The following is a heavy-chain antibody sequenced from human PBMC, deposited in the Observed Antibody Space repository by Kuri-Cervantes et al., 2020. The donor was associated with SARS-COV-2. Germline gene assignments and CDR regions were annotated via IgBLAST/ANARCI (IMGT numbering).Heavy chain of an antibody. V-gene: IGHV3-53*01. Sequence: LSLTCAASGFTVSSNYMSWVRQAPGKGLEWVSVIYSGGSTYYADSVKGRFTISRDNSKNTLYLQMNSLRAEDTAVYYCAKDPDFWSGYRFDYWGQGTLVTVSS. J-gene: IGHJ4*02. CDR2: IYSGGST. CDR3: AKDPDFWSGYRFDY. D-gene: IGHD3-3*01. CDR1: GFTVSSNY.